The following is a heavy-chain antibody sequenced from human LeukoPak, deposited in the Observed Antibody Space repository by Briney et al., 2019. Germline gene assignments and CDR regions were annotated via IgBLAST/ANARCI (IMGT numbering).Heavy chain of an antibody. CDR3: ARVVGFYDSSAFDL. J-gene: IGHJ5*02. V-gene: IGHV4-59*01. CDR1: GGFFSSYY. CDR2: VYYTGST. D-gene: IGHD3-22*01. Sequence: KSSETLSLTCTVSGGFFSSYYWNWIRQPPGKGLEWIGYVYYTGSTNYNPSLNSRVTMSIDTSKNQFSLRLSSVTAADTAVYYCARVVGFYDSSAFDLGGQGTLVTVSS.